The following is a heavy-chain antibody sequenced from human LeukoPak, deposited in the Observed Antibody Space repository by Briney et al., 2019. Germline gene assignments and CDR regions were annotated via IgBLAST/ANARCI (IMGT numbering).Heavy chain of an antibody. CDR2: ISSSSSTI. CDR1: GFTFSSYS. D-gene: IGHD6-19*01. J-gene: IGHJ3*02. CDR3: AKPVTGPDAFDI. Sequence: PGGSLRLSCAASGFTFSSYSMNWVRQAPGKGLEWVSYISSSSSTIYYADSVKGRFTISRDNSKNTLYLQMNSLRPEDTAVYYCAKPVTGPDAFDIWGQGTVVTVSS. V-gene: IGHV3-48*01.